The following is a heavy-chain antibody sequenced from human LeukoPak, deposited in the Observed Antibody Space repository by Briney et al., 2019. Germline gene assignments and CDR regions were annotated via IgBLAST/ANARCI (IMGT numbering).Heavy chain of an antibody. V-gene: IGHV3-74*01. Sequence: GGSLRLSCAASGFTFSTYCMHWVRQAPGKGPMWVSRICPDGTVTNYADSAKARFIISRDNARNTVYLQMNSLRVEDTAVYYCVRDFRSADYWGQGTLVTVSS. CDR2: ICPDGTVT. J-gene: IGHJ4*02. CDR1: GFTFSTYC. CDR3: VRDFRSADY.